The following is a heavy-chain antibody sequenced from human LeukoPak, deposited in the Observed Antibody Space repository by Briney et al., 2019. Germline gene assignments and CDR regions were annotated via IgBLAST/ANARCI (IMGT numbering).Heavy chain of an antibody. Sequence: GRSLRLSCAASGFTFSSYGMHWVRQAPGKGLEWVAVIWYDGSNKYYADSVEGRFTISRDNSKNTLYLQMNSLRVEDTAVYYCARDFSVEMATPGHAYWGQGTLVTVSS. D-gene: IGHD5-24*01. CDR3: ARDFSVEMATPGHAY. CDR1: GFTFSSYG. CDR2: IWYDGSNK. V-gene: IGHV3-33*01. J-gene: IGHJ4*02.